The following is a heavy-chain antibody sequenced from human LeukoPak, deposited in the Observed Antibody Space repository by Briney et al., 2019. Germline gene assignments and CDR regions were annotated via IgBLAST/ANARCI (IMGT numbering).Heavy chain of an antibody. CDR1: GGSISAYH. CDR2: IYTSGST. V-gene: IGHV4-4*07. Sequence: PSETLSLTCSVSGGSISAYHWAWIRRPAGKGLEWIGRIYTSGSTDYNPSLKSRVTISVDTSKDQFSLKLASLTAADTAVYYCARGGANYMNYGWFDPWGQGTLVTVSS. CDR3: ARGGANYMNYGWFDP. J-gene: IGHJ5*02. D-gene: IGHD1-7*01.